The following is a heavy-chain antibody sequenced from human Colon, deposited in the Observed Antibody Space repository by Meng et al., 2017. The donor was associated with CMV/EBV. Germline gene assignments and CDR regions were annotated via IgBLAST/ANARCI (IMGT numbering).Heavy chain of an antibody. V-gene: IGHV3-7*01. CDR1: GFTYGNYW. CDR3: ARHECSKSNCYDY. Sequence: LSLTCAVSGFTYGNYWMTWVRQAPEKGLEWVAIINQDGSDTYYADSVKGRFTISRDNAKNSLYLQMNSLRGEDTAVYYCARHECSKSNCYDYWGQGSLVTVSS. D-gene: IGHD2-2*01. J-gene: IGHJ4*02. CDR2: INQDGSDT.